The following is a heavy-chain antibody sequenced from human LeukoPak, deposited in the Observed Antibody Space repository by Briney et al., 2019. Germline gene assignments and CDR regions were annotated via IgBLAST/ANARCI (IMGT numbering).Heavy chain of an antibody. J-gene: IGHJ3*02. V-gene: IGHV4-61*02. CDR1: DGSISSGSYY. CDR3: ASGYSSKYHDAFDI. Sequence: SETLSLTCTVSDGSISSGSYYWSWIRQPAGKGLEWIGRIYTSGSTNYNPSLKSRVTISVDTSKNQFSLKLSSVTAADTAVYYCASGYSSKYHDAFDIWGQGTMVTVSS. D-gene: IGHD6-13*01. CDR2: IYTSGST.